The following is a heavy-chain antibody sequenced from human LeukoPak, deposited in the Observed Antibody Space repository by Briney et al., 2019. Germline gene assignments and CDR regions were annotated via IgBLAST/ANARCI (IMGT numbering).Heavy chain of an antibody. CDR3: ARGQFFYGWGMDV. CDR2: IGQNGREK. CDR1: GLTLDKYW. Sequence: GGPLRLSCVASGLTLDKYWVTGLRQIPGKGLEWVANIGQNGREKGLVDYVKGRFTISRDDATSSVFLQMKNVRVEDTAIYYCARGQFFYGWGMDVWGQGTTVTVS. J-gene: IGHJ6*02. D-gene: IGHD2/OR15-2a*01. V-gene: IGHV3-7*03.